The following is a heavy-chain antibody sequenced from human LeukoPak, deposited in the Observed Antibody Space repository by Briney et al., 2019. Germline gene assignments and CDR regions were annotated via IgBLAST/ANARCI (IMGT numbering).Heavy chain of an antibody. Sequence: GGSLRLSCAASGFTLISYWMTWVRQAPGKGLEWVANIKQDGSEKYYVDSVKGRFTISRDNAKNSLYLQMDSLRDEDTAVYYCARADSSIAARLSRSSIFNYYYYMDVWGKGTTVTVSS. CDR3: ARADSSIAARLSRSSIFNYYYYMDV. D-gene: IGHD6-6*01. J-gene: IGHJ6*03. V-gene: IGHV3-7*01. CDR1: GFTLISYW. CDR2: IKQDGSEK.